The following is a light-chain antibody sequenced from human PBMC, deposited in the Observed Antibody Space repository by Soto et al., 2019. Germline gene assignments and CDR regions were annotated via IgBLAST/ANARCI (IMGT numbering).Light chain of an antibody. Sequence: EIVLTQSPGTLSLSPGDRATLSCRASQRVSSRDLAWYQQNPGQAPRLLLSGASPRATGIPDRFSGSGSGTDFTLTISRLEPEDFAMYYCQQYGNSRWTFGQGTKVEIK. CDR3: QQYGNSRWT. CDR2: GAS. J-gene: IGKJ1*01. V-gene: IGKV3-20*01. CDR1: QRVSSRD.